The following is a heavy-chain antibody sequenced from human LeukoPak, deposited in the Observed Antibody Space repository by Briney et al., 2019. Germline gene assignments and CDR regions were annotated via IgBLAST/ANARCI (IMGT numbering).Heavy chain of an antibody. D-gene: IGHD1-26*01. J-gene: IGHJ5*02. V-gene: IGHV6-1*01. Sequence: SQTLSLTCAISGDSVASNDAAWNWIRQSPSRGLEWLGRTYYRSKWYYDYASFVKGRIAIVPDTSRNQFSLQLSSVIPDDTAVYYCASGWAPPSWGQGTQVTVSS. CDR2: TYYRSKWYY. CDR1: GDSVASNDAA. CDR3: ASGWAPPS.